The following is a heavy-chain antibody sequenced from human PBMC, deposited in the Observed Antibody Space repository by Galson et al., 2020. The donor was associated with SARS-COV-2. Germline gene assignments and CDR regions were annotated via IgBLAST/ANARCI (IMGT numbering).Heavy chain of an antibody. J-gene: IGHJ3*02. CDR2: ISAYNGNT. D-gene: IGHD2-2*01. CDR3: ARGWTYCSSTSCSDAFDI. Sequence: ASVKVSCKASGYTFTSYGISWVRQAPGQGLEWMGWISAYNGNTHYAQKLQGRVTMTTDTSTSTAYMGLRSLRSDDTAVYYCARGWTYCSSTSCSDAFDIWGQGTMVTVSS. V-gene: IGHV1-18*01. CDR1: GYTFTSYG.